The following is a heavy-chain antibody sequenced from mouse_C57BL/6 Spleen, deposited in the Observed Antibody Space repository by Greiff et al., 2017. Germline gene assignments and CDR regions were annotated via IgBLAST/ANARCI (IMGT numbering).Heavy chain of an antibody. CDR3: ALITTVVATFDD. Sequence: QVQLQQPGAELVKPGASVKMSCKASGYTFTSYWITWVKQRPGQGLEWIGDIYPGSGSTNYNEKFKSKATLTVDTSSSTAYMQLSSLTSEDSAVYYCALITTVVATFDDWGQGTTLTVSS. CDR1: GYTFTSYW. D-gene: IGHD1-1*01. J-gene: IGHJ2*01. CDR2: IYPGSGST. V-gene: IGHV1-55*01.